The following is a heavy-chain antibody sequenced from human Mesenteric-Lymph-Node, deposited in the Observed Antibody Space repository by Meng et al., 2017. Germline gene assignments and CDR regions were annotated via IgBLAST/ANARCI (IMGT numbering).Heavy chain of an antibody. V-gene: IGHV4-31*01. CDR1: GGSISSSSYY. Sequence: VQRQESGPGLVTPSQTLSLPCTVSGGSISSSSYYWGWIRQPPGKGLEWIGYIYYSGSTYYNPSLKSLVTISVDTSKNQFSLKLSSVTAADTAVYYCARVEGESGYFDYWGQGTLVTVSS. CDR2: IYYSGST. CDR3: ARVEGESGYFDY. D-gene: IGHD3-3*01. J-gene: IGHJ4*02.